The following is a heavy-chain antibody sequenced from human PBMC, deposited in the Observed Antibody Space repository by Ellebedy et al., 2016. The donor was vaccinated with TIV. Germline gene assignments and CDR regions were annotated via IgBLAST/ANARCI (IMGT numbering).Heavy chain of an antibody. Sequence: GESLKISXAASGFTFSMYWMGWVRQAPGKGLEWVANIKEDGSEKNYVDSVKGRFTISRDNAKNSLYLQMNSLRAEDTAVYYCARGRSHGFDIWGQGTMVTVSS. CDR1: GFTFSMYW. CDR2: IKEDGSEK. CDR3: ARGRSHGFDI. V-gene: IGHV3-7*02. J-gene: IGHJ3*02.